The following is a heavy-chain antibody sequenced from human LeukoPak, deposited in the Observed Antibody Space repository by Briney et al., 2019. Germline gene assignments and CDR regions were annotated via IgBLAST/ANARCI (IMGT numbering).Heavy chain of an antibody. CDR1: GFTFSSHW. CDR3: ARDQDYGGNSELDY. CDR2: INSDGSST. D-gene: IGHD4-23*01. J-gene: IGHJ4*02. Sequence: PGRSLRLSCAASGFTFSSHWMHWVRQAPGKGLVWVSRINSDGSSTSYADSVKGRFTISRDNAKNTLYLQMKSLRAEDTAVYYCARDQDYGGNSELDYWGQGTLVTVSS. V-gene: IGHV3-74*01.